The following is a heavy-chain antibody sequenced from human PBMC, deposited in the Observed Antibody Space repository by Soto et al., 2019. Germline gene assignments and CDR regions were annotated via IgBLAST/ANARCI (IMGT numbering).Heavy chain of an antibody. V-gene: IGHV1-69*11. CDR1: GGTFSNYA. D-gene: IGHD3-22*01. J-gene: IGHJ4*02. CDR3: ARDRHYDNSDFFFESVY. Sequence: QVQLVQSRAEVKKPGSSVKVSCTASGGTFSNYAISWVRQAPGQGLEWMGGIIPRLGSTSYAQRLQGRATITADESTGTAYMELSSLRSEDTAFYYCARDRHYDNSDFFFESVYWGQGTLVTVAS. CDR2: IIPRLGST.